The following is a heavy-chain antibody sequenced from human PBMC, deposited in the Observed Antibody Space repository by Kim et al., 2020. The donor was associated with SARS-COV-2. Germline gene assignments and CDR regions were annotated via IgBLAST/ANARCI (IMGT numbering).Heavy chain of an antibody. CDR2: IKSDGSYT. J-gene: IGHJ6*02. Sequence: GGSLRLSCAASGFTFRSYWMHWVRQAPGKGLVWVSNIKSDGSYTNYADSVKGRFTISRDNAKNTLYLQMDSLRAEDTAVYYCAREGSAPWDYGMDVWGQGTTVTVSS. CDR1: GFTFRSYW. V-gene: IGHV3-74*01. D-gene: IGHD3-10*01. CDR3: AREGSAPWDYGMDV.